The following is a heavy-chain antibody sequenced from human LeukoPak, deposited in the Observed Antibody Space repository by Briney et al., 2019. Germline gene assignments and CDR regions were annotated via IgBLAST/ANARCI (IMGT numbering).Heavy chain of an antibody. V-gene: IGHV3-7*01. D-gene: IGHD6-19*01. CDR1: GFTFSSYW. CDR2: IKQDGSEK. J-gene: IGHJ4*02. CDR3: AREGYAGCFDY. Sequence: EGSLRLSCAASGFTFSSYWMSWVRQAPGKGLEWVANIKQDGSEKYYVDSVKGRFTISRDNAKNSLYLQMNSLRAEDTAVYYCAREGYAGCFDYWGQGTLVTVSS.